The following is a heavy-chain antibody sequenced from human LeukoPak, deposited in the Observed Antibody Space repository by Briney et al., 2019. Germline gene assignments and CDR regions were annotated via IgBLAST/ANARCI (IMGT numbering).Heavy chain of an antibody. V-gene: IGHV3-53*01. Sequence: GGSLRLSCAASGFSVSSSYMYWVRQAPGKGLEWVSFFYRGDSTYYAESVRGRFTFSRDNSKNTLYLLMNSLIPEDTAVYYCAREVVSIPSYFDSWGQGTLVTVSS. J-gene: IGHJ4*02. CDR1: GFSVSSSY. CDR2: FYRGDST. CDR3: AREVVSIPSYFDS. D-gene: IGHD2-21*01.